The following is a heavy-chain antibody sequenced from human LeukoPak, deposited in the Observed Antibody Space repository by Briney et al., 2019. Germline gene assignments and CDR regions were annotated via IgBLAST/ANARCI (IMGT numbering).Heavy chain of an antibody. D-gene: IGHD3-22*01. CDR1: GFTFGDYA. J-gene: IGHJ3*02. Sequence: GGSLRLSCTASGFTFGDYAMSWVRQAPGKGLEWVSAISGSGGSTYYADSVKGRFTISRDNSKNTLYLQMNSLRAEDTAVYYCAKDHYDSSGLPGTFDIWSQGTMVTVSS. CDR2: ISGSGGST. CDR3: AKDHYDSSGLPGTFDI. V-gene: IGHV3-23*01.